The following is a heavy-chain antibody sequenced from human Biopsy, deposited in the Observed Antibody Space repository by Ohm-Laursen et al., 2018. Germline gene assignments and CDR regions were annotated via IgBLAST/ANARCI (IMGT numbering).Heavy chain of an antibody. CDR3: ARGMRSSGWPYFDS. V-gene: IGHV4-61*01. J-gene: IGHJ4*02. Sequence: SETLSLTCTVSGDSVSSGSFYWTWIRQPLGQGLEYIGYIHDRGSTANYNPSLESRVTMSVDMPKNQFSLKLSSVTAADTAIYYCARGMRSSGWPYFDSWGQGTLVTVSS. CDR1: GDSVSSGSFY. D-gene: IGHD6-19*01. CDR2: IHDRGSTA.